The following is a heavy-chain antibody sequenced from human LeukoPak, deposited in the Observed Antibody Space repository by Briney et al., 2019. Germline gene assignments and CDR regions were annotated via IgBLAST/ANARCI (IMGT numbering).Heavy chain of an antibody. CDR3: ARGVSYYDSSGYYNEYFQH. V-gene: IGHV4-59*08. Sequence: SETLSLTCTVSGGSISSYYRSWIRQPPGKGLKWIGYIYYSGSTNYNPSLKSRVTISVDTSKNQFSLKLSSVTAADTAVYYCARGVSYYDSSGYYNEYFQHWGQGTLVTVSS. D-gene: IGHD3-22*01. CDR1: GGSISSYY. J-gene: IGHJ1*01. CDR2: IYYSGST.